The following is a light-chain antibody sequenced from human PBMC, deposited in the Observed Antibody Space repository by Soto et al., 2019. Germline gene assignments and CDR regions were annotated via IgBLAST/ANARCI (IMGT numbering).Light chain of an antibody. V-gene: IGLV2-14*01. CDR2: DVN. Sequence: QSALTQPASVSGSPGQSITISCTGTSSDVGGYNYVSWYQQHPGKAPKLMIYDVNNRPSGVSNRFSGSKSGNTASLTISGLQAEDEADYYCSSYTGSSTYVVFGGGTQLNVL. J-gene: IGLJ2*01. CDR3: SSYTGSSTYVV. CDR1: SSDVGGYNY.